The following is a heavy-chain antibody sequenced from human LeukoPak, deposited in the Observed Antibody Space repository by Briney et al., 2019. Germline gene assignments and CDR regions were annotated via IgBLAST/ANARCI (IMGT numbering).Heavy chain of an antibody. J-gene: IGHJ6*02. CDR2: IRSTAYRRTN. CDR1: GFTFGDHS. D-gene: IGHD5-18*01. CDR3: SSGPIQLWLHNGMDV. Sequence: PGRSLTLSCAVSGFTFGDHSMSWVRQPPGKGLEWVGLIRSTAYRRTNEYAASVKGRFTISRENSNSIAYLQMNSLETEDTAVYYCSSGPIQLWLHNGMDVWGQGTTVIVSS. V-gene: IGHV3-49*04.